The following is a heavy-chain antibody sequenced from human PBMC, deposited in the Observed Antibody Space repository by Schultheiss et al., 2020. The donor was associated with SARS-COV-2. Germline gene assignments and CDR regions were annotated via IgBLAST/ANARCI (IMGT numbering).Heavy chain of an antibody. V-gene: IGHV3-30-3*01. Sequence: GGSLRLSCAASGFTFSSYAMHWVRQAPGKGLEWVAVISYDGSNKYYADSVKGRFTISRDNSKNTLFLQLNTLRAEDTAVYYCAKEGTTTGIGWYYYYGMDVWGQGTAVTVSS. D-gene: IGHD1-1*01. CDR3: AKEGTTTGIGWYYYYGMDV. J-gene: IGHJ6*02. CDR1: GFTFSSYA. CDR2: ISYDGSNK.